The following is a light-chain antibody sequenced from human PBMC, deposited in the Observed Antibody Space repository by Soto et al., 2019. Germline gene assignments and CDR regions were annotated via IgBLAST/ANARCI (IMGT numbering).Light chain of an antibody. CDR1: SSNIGSNS. CDR3: AAWDDSRNWV. V-gene: IGLV1-44*01. Sequence: QSVLTQPPSASGTPGKTVTISCSGSSSNIGSNSAYWYQQIPGTAPKLIIYRNHQRPSGVPDRFSGSKSGTSASLTISGLQSEDEADYHCAAWDDSRNWVFGGGTKVTVL. CDR2: RNH. J-gene: IGLJ3*02.